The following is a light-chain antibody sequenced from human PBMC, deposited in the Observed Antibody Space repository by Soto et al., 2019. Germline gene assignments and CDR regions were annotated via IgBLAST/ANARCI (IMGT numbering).Light chain of an antibody. CDR1: SGSIASNY. CDR2: EDY. Sequence: NFMLTQPHSVSGSPGKTVTISCTRSSGSIASNYVQWYQQRPGSSPTTVIYEDYQRPSGVPDRFSGSIDRSSNSASLTISGLKTEDEADYYCQSYDSNIQVFGGGTKVTVL. V-gene: IGLV6-57*01. CDR3: QSYDSNIQV. J-gene: IGLJ3*02.